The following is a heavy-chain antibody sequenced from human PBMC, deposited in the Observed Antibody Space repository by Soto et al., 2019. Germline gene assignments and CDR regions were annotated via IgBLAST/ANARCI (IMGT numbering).Heavy chain of an antibody. CDR2: ITNSGGTT. CDR1: GLNFRNYG. CDR3: VNLNFTARTGGSANYVWFDP. Sequence: EVQLLESGGGLVQPGGSLRLSCAVSGLNFRNYGMSWVRQAPGKGLEWVSVITNSGGTTYYADSVKGRFTISRDNFRNTVELQMNSLGAEDTALYYCVNLNFTARTGGSANYVWFDPWGQGTKVTVSS. V-gene: IGHV3-23*01. J-gene: IGHJ5*02. D-gene: IGHD3-16*01.